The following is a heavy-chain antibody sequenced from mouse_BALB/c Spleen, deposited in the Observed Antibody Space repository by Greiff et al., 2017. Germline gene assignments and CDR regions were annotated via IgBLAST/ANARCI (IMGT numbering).Heavy chain of an antibody. CDR3: ARDNYGGFAY. Sequence: EVLLVESGAGLVKPGGSLKLSCAASGFTFSSYAMPWVRQTPEERLEWVASISSGGSTYYPDSVKGRFTIPRDNARNILYLQMSSLRSEDTAMYYCARDNYGGFAYWGQGTLVTVSA. V-gene: IGHV5-6-5*01. CDR2: ISSGGST. CDR1: GFTFSSYA. J-gene: IGHJ3*01. D-gene: IGHD1-1*01.